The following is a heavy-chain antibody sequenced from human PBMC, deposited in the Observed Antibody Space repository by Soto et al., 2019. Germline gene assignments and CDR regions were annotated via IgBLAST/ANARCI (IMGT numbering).Heavy chain of an antibody. Sequence: QVQLVESGGGLVKPGGSLRLSCAASGFTFSDYYMSWIRQAPGKGLEWVSYISSSSSYTNYADSMKGRFTISRDNAKNSLYLQMNSLRAEDTAVYYCARDVGIAAAGTKGDYWGQGTLVTVSS. CDR3: ARDVGIAAAGTKGDY. CDR1: GFTFSDYY. J-gene: IGHJ4*02. D-gene: IGHD6-13*01. V-gene: IGHV3-11*06. CDR2: ISSSSSYT.